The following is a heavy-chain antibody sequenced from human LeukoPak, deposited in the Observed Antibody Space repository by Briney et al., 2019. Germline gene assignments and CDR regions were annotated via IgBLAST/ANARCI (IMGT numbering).Heavy chain of an antibody. D-gene: IGHD3-3*01. CDR2: IIPIFGTA. V-gene: IGHV1-69*05. CDR1: GGTFSSYA. J-gene: IGHJ4*02. CDR3: ARDIRYYDFWSGYYS. Sequence: SVKVSCKASGGTFSSYAISWVRQAPGQGLEWMGGIIPIFGTANYAQKFQGRVTITTDESTSTAYMELSSLRSDDTAVYYCARDIRYYDFWSGYYSWGQGTLVTVSS.